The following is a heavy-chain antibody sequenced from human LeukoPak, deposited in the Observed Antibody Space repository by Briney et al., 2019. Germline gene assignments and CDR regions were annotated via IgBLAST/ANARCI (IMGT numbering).Heavy chain of an antibody. J-gene: IGHJ6*03. D-gene: IGHD3-3*01. CDR1: GFTFSSYA. CDR3: ARVRSTPHGYMDV. V-gene: IGHV3-21*01. Sequence: GGSLRLSCAASGFTFSSYAMSWVRQAPGKGLEWVSSISSSSSYIYYADSVKGRFTISRDNAKNSLYLQMNSLRAEDTAVYYCARVRSTPHGYMDVWGKGTTVTVSS. CDR2: ISSSSSYI.